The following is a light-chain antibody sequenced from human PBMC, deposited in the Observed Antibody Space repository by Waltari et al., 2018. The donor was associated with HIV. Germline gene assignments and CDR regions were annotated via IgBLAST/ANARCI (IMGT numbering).Light chain of an antibody. Sequence: QSALTQPASVSASPGQSITISCTGSSDDVDGYSYVSWYQQFPGKAPSLLFSEDTDRASAISLRFSGSKTANTASLTISGLRPEDEADYFCASFSSTFTYVFGTGTKVTVL. CDR1: SDDVDGYSY. V-gene: IGLV2-14*01. J-gene: IGLJ1*01. CDR3: ASFSSTFTYV. CDR2: EDT.